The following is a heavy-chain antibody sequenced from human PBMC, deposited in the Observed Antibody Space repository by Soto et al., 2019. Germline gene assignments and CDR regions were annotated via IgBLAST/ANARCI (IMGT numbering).Heavy chain of an antibody. CDR2: ISTNGGST. J-gene: IGHJ4*02. V-gene: IGHV3-64D*06. Sequence: GGSLRLSCSASGFTFSIYAMHWVRQAPGDGLGYVSSISTNGGSTHYADSVKGRFTISRDNSKNTVYLQMSTLRAEDTAVYYCVKGEYYYDSGGYYPFDYWGQGTLVTVSS. CDR1: GFTFSIYA. D-gene: IGHD3-22*01. CDR3: VKGEYYYDSGGYYPFDY.